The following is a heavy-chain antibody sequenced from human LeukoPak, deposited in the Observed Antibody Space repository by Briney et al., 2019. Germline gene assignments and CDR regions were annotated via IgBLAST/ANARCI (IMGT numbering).Heavy chain of an antibody. J-gene: IGHJ4*02. V-gene: IGHV1-2*02. CDR3: ARDRPRYSSSWNDY. CDR1: GYTFTGYY. D-gene: IGHD6-13*01. Sequence: ASVKVSCKASGYTFTGYYMHWVRQAPGQGLEWMGWINPNSGGTNYAQKFQGRVTMTRDTSISTAYMELSRLRSDDTAVYYCARDRPRYSSSWNDYWGQGTLVTVSS. CDR2: INPNSGGT.